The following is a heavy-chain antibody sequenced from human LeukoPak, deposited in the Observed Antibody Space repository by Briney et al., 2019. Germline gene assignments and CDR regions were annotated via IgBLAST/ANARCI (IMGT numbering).Heavy chain of an antibody. D-gene: IGHD6-6*01. CDR1: GYTFTGYY. Sequence: ASVKVSCKASGYTFTGYYMHWVRQAPGQGLEWMGWINPNSGGTNYAQKFQGRVTMTRDTSISTAYMELSRLTSDDTAMYYCAATSSSHAFDFWGQGTMVTVSS. CDR2: INPNSGGT. J-gene: IGHJ3*01. V-gene: IGHV1-2*02. CDR3: AATSSSHAFDF.